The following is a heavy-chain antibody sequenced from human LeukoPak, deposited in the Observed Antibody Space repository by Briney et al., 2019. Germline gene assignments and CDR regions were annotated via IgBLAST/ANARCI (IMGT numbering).Heavy chain of an antibody. CDR1: GFTFSSYA. CDR2: ISSNSRTV. CDR3: ARGGAARPDY. V-gene: IGHV3-48*01. J-gene: IGHJ4*02. Sequence: GGSLRLSCAASGFTFSSYAMSWVRQAPGKGLEWVSYISSNSRTVEYADSVKGRFTISRDNAKNSLYLQMNTLRAEDTAVYYCARGGAARPDYWGRGMLVSVSS. D-gene: IGHD6-6*01.